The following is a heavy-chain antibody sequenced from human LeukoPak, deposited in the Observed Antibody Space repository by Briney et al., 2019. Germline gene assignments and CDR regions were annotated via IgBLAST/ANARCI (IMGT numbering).Heavy chain of an antibody. CDR1: GNYR. Sequence: GGSLRLSCAASGNYRMHWVRQAPGKGLVWVSHINSDGSWTSYADSVKGRFTISRDNSKNTLYLQMNSLRAEDTAVYYCASGVLGYSSGWVDYWGQGTLVTVSS. CDR2: INSDGSWT. CDR3: ASGVLGYSSGWVDY. D-gene: IGHD6-19*01. V-gene: IGHV3-74*01. J-gene: IGHJ4*02.